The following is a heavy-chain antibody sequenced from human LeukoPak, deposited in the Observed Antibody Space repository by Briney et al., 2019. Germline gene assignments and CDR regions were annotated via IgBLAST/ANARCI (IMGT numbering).Heavy chain of an antibody. CDR2: ISSSSSTI. V-gene: IGHV3-48*01. Sequence: AGGSLRLSCAASGFTFSSYSMNWVRQAPGKGLEWVSYISSSSSTIYYADSVKGRFTISRDNAKNSLYLQMNSLRAEDTAVYYCARLRVWSYYYYYYMDVWGKGTTVTVSS. D-gene: IGHD3-10*01. J-gene: IGHJ6*03. CDR1: GFTFSSYS. CDR3: ARLRVWSYYYYYYMDV.